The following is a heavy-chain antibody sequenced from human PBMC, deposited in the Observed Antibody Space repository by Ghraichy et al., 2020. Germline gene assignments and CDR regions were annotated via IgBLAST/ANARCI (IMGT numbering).Heavy chain of an antibody. V-gene: IGHV4-34*01. D-gene: IGHD3-16*02. CDR3: ARRSNPANYDYVWGSYRKALRFDD. Sequence: SETLSLTCAVYGGSFSGYYWSWIRQPPGKGLEWIGEINHSGSTNYNPSLKSRVTISVDTSKNQFSLKLSSVTAADTAVYYCARRSNPANYDYVWGSYRKALRFDDWGQGTLVTVSS. CDR2: INHSGST. CDR1: GGSFSGYY. J-gene: IGHJ4*02.